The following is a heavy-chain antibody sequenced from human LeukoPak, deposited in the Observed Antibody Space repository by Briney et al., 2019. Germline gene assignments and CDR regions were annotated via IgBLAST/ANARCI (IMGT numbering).Heavy chain of an antibody. J-gene: IGHJ4*02. V-gene: IGHV3-21*01. D-gene: IGHD3-16*01. Sequence: GGSLRLSCAASGFTFSSYSMNWVRQAPGKGLEWVSSISSSGSYIYYADSVKGQFTISRDNAKNSLYLQMNSLRAEDTAVYYCARDGLLGGVPYYFDYWGQGTLVTVSS. CDR3: ARDGLLGGVPYYFDY. CDR1: GFTFSSYS. CDR2: ISSSGSYI.